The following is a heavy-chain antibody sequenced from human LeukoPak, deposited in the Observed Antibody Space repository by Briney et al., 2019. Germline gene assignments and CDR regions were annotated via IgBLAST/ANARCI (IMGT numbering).Heavy chain of an antibody. D-gene: IGHD3-10*01. V-gene: IGHV4-39*01. CDR2: IYYSGTT. CDR1: GGSISSSHYY. Sequence: PSETLSLTCTVSGGSISSSHYYWGWIRQSAGKGLEWIGTIYYSGTTYYNPSLESRVTISEDTSKNHFSPTLRSVTAADTAVYYCARQISDYYYYYIDVWGKGTTVTVSS. CDR3: ARQISDYYYYYIDV. J-gene: IGHJ6*03.